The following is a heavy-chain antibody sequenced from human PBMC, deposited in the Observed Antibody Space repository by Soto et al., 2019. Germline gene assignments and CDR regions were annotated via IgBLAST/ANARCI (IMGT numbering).Heavy chain of an antibody. Sequence: EVQLLESGGGLVQPGGSLRLSCAASGFTFSSYAMSWVRQAPGKGLEWVSAISGSGGSTYYADSVKSRFTISRDNSKNTLYLQMNSLRAKDTAVYYCAKGGYCSSTSCYANWFDPWGQGTLVTVSS. CDR1: GFTFSSYA. CDR3: AKGGYCSSTSCYANWFDP. CDR2: ISGSGGST. D-gene: IGHD2-2*03. J-gene: IGHJ5*02. V-gene: IGHV3-23*01.